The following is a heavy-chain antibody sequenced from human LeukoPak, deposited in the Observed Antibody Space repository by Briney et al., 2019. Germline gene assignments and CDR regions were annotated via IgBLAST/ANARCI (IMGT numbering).Heavy chain of an antibody. V-gene: IGHV3-23*01. CDR1: GFTFSDYY. J-gene: IGHJ4*02. CDR2: ISGSGGLT. CDR3: AKHTLLRGYSYGFDY. Sequence: HPGGSLRLSCAASGFTFSDYYMSWIRQAPGKGLEWVSAISGSGGLTFYADSVEGRFTISRDNSKNTLYLQMNSLRAEDTAVYYCAKHTLLRGYSYGFDYWGQGTLVTVSS. D-gene: IGHD5-18*01.